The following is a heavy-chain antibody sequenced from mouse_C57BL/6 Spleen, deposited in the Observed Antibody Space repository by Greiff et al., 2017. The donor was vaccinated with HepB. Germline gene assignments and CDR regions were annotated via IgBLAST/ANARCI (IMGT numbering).Heavy chain of an antibody. Sequence: EVQLVESGGGLVKPGGSLKLSCAASGFTFSDYGMHWVRQAPEKGLEWVAYISSGSSTIYYADTVKGRFTISRDNAKNTLFLQMTSLRSEDTAMYYCARDRPSFAYWGQGTLVTVSA. CDR1: GFTFSDYG. CDR2: ISSGSSTI. J-gene: IGHJ3*01. D-gene: IGHD3-2*01. CDR3: ARDRPSFAY. V-gene: IGHV5-17*01.